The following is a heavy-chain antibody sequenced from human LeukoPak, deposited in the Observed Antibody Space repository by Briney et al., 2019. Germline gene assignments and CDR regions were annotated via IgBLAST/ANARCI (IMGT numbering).Heavy chain of an antibody. CDR3: ARDGGGWLDP. CDR1: GYTAIDYY. D-gene: IGHD3-16*01. Sequence: ASMKVSCKASGYTAIDYYMHWVRQAPGQGLEWMGMINPTSGSTDYAQTFQGRVTMTRDTPTSVFYMEMNGLTSDDTAVYYCARDGGGWLDPWGQGTLVTVSS. CDR2: INPTSGST. J-gene: IGHJ5*02. V-gene: IGHV1-46*01.